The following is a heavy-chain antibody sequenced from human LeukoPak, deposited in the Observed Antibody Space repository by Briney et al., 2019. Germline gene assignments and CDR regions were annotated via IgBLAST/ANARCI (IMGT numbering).Heavy chain of an antibody. CDR1: GLTVRSNY. Sequence: PGGSLRLSCAAPGLTVRSNYMNWVRQAPGKGLEWVSVIHSGGKSVYADFVKGRFTISRDNSMNTMYLQMNSLTAEDTAVYYCAREDSRGSSGLDYSFMDVWGKGTTVIVSS. CDR2: IHSGGKS. V-gene: IGHV3-53*01. J-gene: IGHJ6*03. D-gene: IGHD3-22*01. CDR3: AREDSRGSSGLDYSFMDV.